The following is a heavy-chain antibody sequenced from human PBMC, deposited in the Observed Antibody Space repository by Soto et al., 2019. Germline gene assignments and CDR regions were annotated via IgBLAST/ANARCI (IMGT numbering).Heavy chain of an antibody. CDR2: ISYDGSNK. CDR3: ARDTDRYDFWSGSYYYGMDV. CDR1: GFTFSSYA. D-gene: IGHD3-3*01. V-gene: IGHV3-30-3*01. Sequence: PGGSLRLSCAASGFTFSSYAMHWVRQAPGKGLEWVAVISYDGSNKYYADSVKGRFTISRDNSKNTLYLQMNSLRAEDTAVYYCARDTDRYDFWSGSYYYGMDVWGQGTTVTVSS. J-gene: IGHJ6*02.